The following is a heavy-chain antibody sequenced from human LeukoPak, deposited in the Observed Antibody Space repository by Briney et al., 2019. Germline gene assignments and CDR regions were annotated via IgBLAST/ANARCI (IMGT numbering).Heavy chain of an antibody. CDR2: IYTGGST. CDR3: AGRDGYKFGY. Sequence: GGSLRLSCAASGFSVSDNYMSWVRQAPGKGLEWVSVIYTGGSTYYADSVRGRFTISRDNPKNTLFLHMNSLRAEDTAVYYCAGRDGYKFGYWGQGILVTVSS. J-gene: IGHJ4*02. CDR1: GFSVSDNY. D-gene: IGHD5-24*01. V-gene: IGHV3-53*01.